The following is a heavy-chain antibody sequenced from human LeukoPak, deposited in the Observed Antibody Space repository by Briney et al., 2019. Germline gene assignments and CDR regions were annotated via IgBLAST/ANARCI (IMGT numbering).Heavy chain of an antibody. CDR3: ASFPRVGAQPDGY. CDR2: ISSSSSYI. CDR1: GFTFSGYS. J-gene: IGHJ4*02. Sequence: PGGSLRLSCAASGFTFSGYSMNWVRQAPGKGLEWVSSISSSSSYIYYADSVKGRFTISRDNAKNSLYLQMNSLRAEDTAVYYCASFPRVGAQPDGYWGQGTLVTVSS. V-gene: IGHV3-21*01. D-gene: IGHD1-26*01.